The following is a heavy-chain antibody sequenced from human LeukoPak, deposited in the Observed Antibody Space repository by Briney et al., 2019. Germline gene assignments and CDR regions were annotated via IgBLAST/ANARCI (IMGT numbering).Heavy chain of an antibody. CDR1: GFTVSSNY. V-gene: IGHV3-48*01. CDR3: ATESGTYSGTCFDY. Sequence: GGSLRLSCAASGFTVSSNYMSWVRQAPGKGLEWVSYISSSGNTIYYADSVKGRFTISRDNAKNSLYLQMNSLRAEDTAVYYCATESGTYSGTCFDYWGQGTLVTVSS. D-gene: IGHD1-26*01. J-gene: IGHJ4*02. CDR2: ISSSGNTI.